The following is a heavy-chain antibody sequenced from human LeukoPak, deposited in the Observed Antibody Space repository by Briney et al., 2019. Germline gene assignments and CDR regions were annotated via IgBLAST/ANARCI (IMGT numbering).Heavy chain of an antibody. J-gene: IGHJ6*03. CDR2: IGTSSTTI. D-gene: IGHD6-25*01. V-gene: IGHV3-48*01. CDR3: ARFAAGGSYYYYMDV. Sequence: GGSLRLSCAASGFTFSSYTMNWVRQPPGKGLEWVSNIGTSSTTIYYADSVKGRFTISRDNAKNSLYLQMNSLRADDTAVYYCARFAAGGSYYYYMDVWAKGPRSPSP. CDR1: GFTFSSYT.